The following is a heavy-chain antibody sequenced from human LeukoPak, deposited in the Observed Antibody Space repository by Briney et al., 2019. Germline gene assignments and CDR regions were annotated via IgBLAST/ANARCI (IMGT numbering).Heavy chain of an antibody. V-gene: IGHV3-30*02. Sequence: GGSLRLSCAASGFTFSSYGMHWVRQAPGKGLEWVAFIRYDGSNKYYADSVKGRFTISRDNSKNTLYLQMNSLRAEDTAVYYCAKDKEVTYYDFWSGYRSAFDIWGQGTMVTVSS. CDR3: AKDKEVTYYDFWSGYRSAFDI. CDR2: IRYDGSNK. J-gene: IGHJ3*02. D-gene: IGHD3-3*01. CDR1: GFTFSSYG.